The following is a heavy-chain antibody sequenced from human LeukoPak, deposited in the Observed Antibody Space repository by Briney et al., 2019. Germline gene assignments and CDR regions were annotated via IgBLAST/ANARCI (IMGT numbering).Heavy chain of an antibody. V-gene: IGHV3-23*01. CDR1: GFTFSSYA. CDR3: AKWPRGIAAAGTGQYFQH. D-gene: IGHD6-13*01. J-gene: IGHJ1*01. CDR2: ISGSGGST. Sequence: GGSLRLSCAASGFTFSSYAMSWVRQAPGKGLEWVSAISGSGGSTYYADSVKGRFTISGDNSKNTLYLQMNSLRAEDTAVYYCAKWPRGIAAAGTGQYFQHWGQGTLVTVSS.